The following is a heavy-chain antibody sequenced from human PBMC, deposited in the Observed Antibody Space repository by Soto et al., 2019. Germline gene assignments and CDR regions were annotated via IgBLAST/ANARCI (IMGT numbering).Heavy chain of an antibody. CDR2: ISYDGSNK. CDR3: AKPPGVAGTFRYFFDY. J-gene: IGHJ4*02. CDR1: GFTFSSYG. D-gene: IGHD6-19*01. V-gene: IGHV3-30*18. Sequence: GGSLRLSCAASGFTFSSYGMHWVRQAPGKGLEWVAVISYDGSNKYYADSVKGRFTISRDNSKNTLYLQMNSLRAEDTAVYYCAKPPGVAGTFRYFFDYWGQGTLVTVYS.